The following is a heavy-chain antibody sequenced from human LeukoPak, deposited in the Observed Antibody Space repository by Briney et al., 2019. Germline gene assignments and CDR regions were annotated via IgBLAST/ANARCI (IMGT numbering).Heavy chain of an antibody. V-gene: IGHV4-59*01. J-gene: IGHJ5*02. CDR2: IYYSGST. D-gene: IGHD3-10*01. CDR1: GGSISSYY. Sequence: PSETLSLTCTVSGGSISSYYWSWIRQPPGKGLEWIGYIYYSGSTNYNPSLKSRVTISVDTSKNQFSLKLSSVTAADTAVYYCARATYYYGSGSYYRWFDPWGQGTLVTVSS. CDR3: ARATYYYGSGSYYRWFDP.